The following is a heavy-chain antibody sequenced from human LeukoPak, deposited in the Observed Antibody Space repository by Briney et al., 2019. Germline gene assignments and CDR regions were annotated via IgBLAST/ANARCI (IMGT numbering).Heavy chain of an antibody. D-gene: IGHD5-12*01. Sequence: VGSLRLSCSASGFTFSSYAMHWVRQAPGKGLEYVSAISRNGGKKYYTDSVKGRFTISRDNSKNTLYLQMSSLRAEDTAVYHCVKGRDSGYDSLDYWGQGTRVTVSS. V-gene: IGHV3-64D*06. CDR1: GFTFSSYA. CDR2: ISRNGGKK. CDR3: VKGRDSGYDSLDY. J-gene: IGHJ4*02.